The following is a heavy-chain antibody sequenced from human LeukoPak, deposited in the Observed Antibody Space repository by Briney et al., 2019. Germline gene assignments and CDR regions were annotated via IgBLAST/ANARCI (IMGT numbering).Heavy chain of an antibody. J-gene: IGHJ3*02. D-gene: IGHD3-22*01. CDR1: GFTSSSYV. V-gene: IGHV3-23*01. CDR3: AKDLSSGYYDAFDI. CDR2: SSGSGSIT. Sequence: GGSLRLSCAAPGFTSSSYVMSWVRQAPGKGLEWVSASSGSGSITYYADSVKGRFTISRDNSNNTLYLQMNSLRAEDTAVYYCAKDLSSGYYDAFDIWGQGTMVTVSS.